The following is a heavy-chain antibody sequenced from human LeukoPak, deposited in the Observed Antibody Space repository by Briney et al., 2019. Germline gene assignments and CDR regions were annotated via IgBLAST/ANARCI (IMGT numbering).Heavy chain of an antibody. Sequence: ASVKVSCKASGYTFTSYGISWVRQAPGQGPEWMGWISAYNGNTNYAQKLQGRVTMTTDTSTSTAYMELRSLRSDDTAVYYCARSPYDFWSGYYGYWGQGTLVTVSS. CDR2: ISAYNGNT. J-gene: IGHJ4*02. V-gene: IGHV1-18*01. D-gene: IGHD3-3*01. CDR1: GYTFTSYG. CDR3: ARSPYDFWSGYYGY.